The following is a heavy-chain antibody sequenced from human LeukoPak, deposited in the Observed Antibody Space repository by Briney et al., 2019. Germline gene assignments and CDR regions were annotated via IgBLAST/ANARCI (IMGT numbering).Heavy chain of an antibody. CDR1: GYTFTSYY. CDR3: ARDSITTTVTTRRWFDP. CDR2: INPSGGST. V-gene: IGHV1-46*01. D-gene: IGHD4-17*01. Sequence: ASVKVSCKASGYTFTSYYMHWVRQAPGQGLEWMGIINPSGGSTSYAQRFQGRVTMTRDTSTSTVYMELSSLRSEDTAVYYCARDSITTTVTTRRWFDPWGQGTLVTVSS. J-gene: IGHJ5*02.